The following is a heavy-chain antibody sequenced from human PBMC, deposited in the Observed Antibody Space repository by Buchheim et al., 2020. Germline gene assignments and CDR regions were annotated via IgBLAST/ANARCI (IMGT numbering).Heavy chain of an antibody. Sequence: QVHLQESGPGLVKPWETLSLTCTVSGGSIKTSYCSWIRQSPGKGPEWIGYIYLGSKTNYNRTLKSRISMSMDMSKNQFSLKLTSLTPADTAVYYCATSKDLSSTSSDYWGQGT. J-gene: IGHJ4*02. D-gene: IGHD6-6*01. CDR2: IYLGSKT. CDR1: GGSIKTSY. V-gene: IGHV4-59*01. CDR3: ATSKDLSSTSSDY.